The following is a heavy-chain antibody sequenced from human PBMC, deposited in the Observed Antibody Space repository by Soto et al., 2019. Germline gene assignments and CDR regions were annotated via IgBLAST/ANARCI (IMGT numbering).Heavy chain of an antibody. D-gene: IGHD2-2*01. CDR3: ASARRPVAETADFHY. CDR1: GGSIGSSNR. J-gene: IGHJ4*02. CDR2: IYHGGSP. Sequence: LPPTCAGSGGSIGSSNRWRWVRQPPGKGLEWIGEIYHGGSPESHPPLKSRVTISVDKSNNQFSLKLISVTAEETAMYFCASARRPVAETADFHYVGQGTLVTVSS. V-gene: IGHV4-4*01.